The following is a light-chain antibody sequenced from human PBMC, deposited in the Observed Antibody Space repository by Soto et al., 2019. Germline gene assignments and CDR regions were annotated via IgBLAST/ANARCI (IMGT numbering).Light chain of an antibody. Sequence: QSALTQPASMSGSPGQSITLSCTGTSSDLGGYNYVSWYQHHPGKAPKLLVYDVSSRHSGVSNRFSGSKSGSTASLTISGLQAEDEADYYCSSYSSISTSVVFGGGTNLTVL. CDR3: SSYSSISTSVV. CDR1: SSDLGGYNY. V-gene: IGLV2-14*03. CDR2: DVS. J-gene: IGLJ2*01.